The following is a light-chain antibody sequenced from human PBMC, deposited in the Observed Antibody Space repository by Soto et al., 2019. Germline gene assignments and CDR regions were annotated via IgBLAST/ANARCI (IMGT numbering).Light chain of an antibody. CDR3: QQRNNWPTWM. CDR2: DAS. V-gene: IGKV3-11*01. Sequence: EIVLTQSPATLFLSQGERATLSCRASQSVSSYLAWYQQKPGQAPRLLIYDASSRATGIPARFSGRGSGTDFTLTISSLEPEDFAVYYCQQRNNWPTWMFGQGTKVDI. CDR1: QSVSSY. J-gene: IGKJ1*01.